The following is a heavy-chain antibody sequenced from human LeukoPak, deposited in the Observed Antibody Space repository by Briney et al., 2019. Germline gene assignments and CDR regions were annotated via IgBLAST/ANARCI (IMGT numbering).Heavy chain of an antibody. CDR3: ARAQPDYGDYVPYFDY. J-gene: IGHJ4*02. CDR1: GFTFSSYA. D-gene: IGHD4-17*01. Sequence: AGGSLRLSCAASGFTFSSYAMHWVRQAPGKGLEWVAVISYDGSNKYYADSVKGRFTISRDNSKNTLYLQMNSLRAEDTAVYYCARAQPDYGDYVPYFDYWGQGALVTVSS. CDR2: ISYDGSNK. V-gene: IGHV3-30*14.